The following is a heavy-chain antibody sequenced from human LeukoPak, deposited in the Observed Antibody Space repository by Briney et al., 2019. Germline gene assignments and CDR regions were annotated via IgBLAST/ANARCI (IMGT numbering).Heavy chain of an antibody. CDR1: GGSVSSGSYY. V-gene: IGHV4-61*01. J-gene: IGHJ3*02. CDR3: ARVSRDDYGGNGDAFDI. D-gene: IGHD4-23*01. CDR2: IYYSGST. Sequence: SETLSLTCTVSGGSVSSGSYYWSRIRQPPGKGLEWIGYIYYSGSTNYNPSLKSRVTISVDTSKNQFSLKLSSVTAADTAVYYCARVSRDDYGGNGDAFDIWGQGTMVTVSS.